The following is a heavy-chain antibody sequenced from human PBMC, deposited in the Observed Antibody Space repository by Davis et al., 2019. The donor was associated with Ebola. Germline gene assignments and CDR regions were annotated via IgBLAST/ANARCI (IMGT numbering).Heavy chain of an antibody. D-gene: IGHD3-16*01. CDR2: MNPNSGNT. CDR1: GYTFTSYD. CDR3: ASGLWGSRGMDV. Sequence: AASVKVSCKASGYTFTSYDINWVRQATGQGLEWMGWMNPNSGNTGYAQKFQGRVTMTRNTSISTAYMELSRLRSEDTAVYYCASGLWGSRGMDVWGKGTTVTVSS. V-gene: IGHV1-8*01. J-gene: IGHJ6*04.